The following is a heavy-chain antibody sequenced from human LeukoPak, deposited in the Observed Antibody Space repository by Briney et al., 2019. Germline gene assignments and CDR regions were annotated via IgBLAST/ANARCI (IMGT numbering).Heavy chain of an antibody. CDR1: GGSFSGYY. J-gene: IGHJ5*02. Sequence: PSETLSLTCAVYGGSFSGYYWSWIRQPPGKGLEWIGEINHSGSTNYNPSLKSRVTISVDTSKNQFSLKLSSVTAADTAVYYCASGIAAAALDWFGPWGQGTLVTVSS. D-gene: IGHD6-13*01. CDR3: ASGIAAAALDWFGP. CDR2: INHSGST. V-gene: IGHV4-34*01.